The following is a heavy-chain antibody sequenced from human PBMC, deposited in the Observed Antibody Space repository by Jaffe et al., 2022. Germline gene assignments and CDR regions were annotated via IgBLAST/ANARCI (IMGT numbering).Heavy chain of an antibody. CDR1: GGSISSYY. Sequence: QVQLQESGPGLVKPSETLSLTCTVSGGSISSYYWSWIRQPPGKGLEWIGYIYYSGSTNYNPSLKSRVTISVDTSKNQFSLKLSSVTAADTAVYYCARGVTGTTGYWGQGTLVTVSS. CDR3: ARGVTGTTGY. D-gene: IGHD1-7*01. CDR2: IYYSGST. V-gene: IGHV4-59*01. J-gene: IGHJ4*02.